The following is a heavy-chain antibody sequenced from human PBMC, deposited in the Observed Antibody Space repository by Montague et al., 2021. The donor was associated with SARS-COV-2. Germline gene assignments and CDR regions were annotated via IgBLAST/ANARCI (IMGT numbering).Heavy chain of an antibody. CDR2: FYPSGST. D-gene: IGHD3-22*01. Sequence: SETLSLTCNVSGGSMNLYYWTWVRQPAGKGLEWIGRFYPSGSTNFNPYLQSRVSMSVDMSKNQFSLILTSVTAADTAIYYCARHDSVAEYDSSGYHYYYGMDVWGQGTTVTVSS. V-gene: IGHV4-4*07. J-gene: IGHJ6*02. CDR1: GGSMNLYY. CDR3: ARHDSVAEYDSSGYHYYYGMDV.